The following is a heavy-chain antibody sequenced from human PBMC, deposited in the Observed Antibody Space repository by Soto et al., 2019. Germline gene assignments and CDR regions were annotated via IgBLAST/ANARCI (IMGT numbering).Heavy chain of an antibody. D-gene: IGHD5-12*01. CDR3: STNGRGYSCYDYDC. CDR1: GDSVSSSNYY. V-gene: IGHV4-39*01. Sequence: SETLSLTCTVSGDSVSSSNYYWGWIRQPPGKGLEWIGSFYYSGTTYYNPALKSRVAMAGDTSKNHFSLKLTSVTAADTAVYYCSTNGRGYSCYDYDCWGQGILVT. J-gene: IGHJ4*02. CDR2: FYYSGTT.